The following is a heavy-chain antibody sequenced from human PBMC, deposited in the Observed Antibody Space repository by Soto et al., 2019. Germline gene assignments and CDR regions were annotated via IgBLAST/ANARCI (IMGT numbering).Heavy chain of an antibody. CDR1: GYTFTSYG. V-gene: IGHV1-18*04. D-gene: IGHD2-8*01. CDR3: ASDLVSVYARPEGYYYYYGMDD. J-gene: IGHJ6*02. CDR2: ISAYNGNT. Sequence: ASVKVSCKASGYTFTSYGISWVRQAPGQGLEWMGWISAYNGNTNYAQKLQGRVTMTTDTSTSTAYMERRSLRSDDTAVYYCASDLVSVYARPEGYYYYYGMDDLGQGTTVTGSS.